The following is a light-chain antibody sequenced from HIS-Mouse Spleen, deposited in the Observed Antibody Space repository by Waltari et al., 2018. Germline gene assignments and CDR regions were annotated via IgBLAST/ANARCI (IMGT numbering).Light chain of an antibody. J-gene: IGLJ3*02. Sequence: SYELTQPSSVSVSPGQTARITCSGDVLAKKYARWFQQKPGKAPVLVIYKDSERPSGIPERFSGSSSGTTVTLTISGAQVEDEADCYCYSAADNNLGVFGGGTKLTVL. V-gene: IGLV3-27*01. CDR2: KDS. CDR3: YSAADNNLGV. CDR1: VLAKKY.